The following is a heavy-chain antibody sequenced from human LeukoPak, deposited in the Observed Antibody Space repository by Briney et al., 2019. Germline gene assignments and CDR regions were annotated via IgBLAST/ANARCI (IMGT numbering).Heavy chain of an antibody. Sequence: PSETLSLTCAVYGGSFSGYYWSWIRQPPGKGLEWIGEINHSGSTNYTPSLKCRVTISVDTSKNQFSLKLSSVTAADTAVYYCARGRYYGSGSYGYWGQGTLVTVSS. V-gene: IGHV4-34*01. CDR2: INHSGST. CDR3: ARGRYYGSGSYGY. J-gene: IGHJ4*02. CDR1: GGSFSGYY. D-gene: IGHD3-10*01.